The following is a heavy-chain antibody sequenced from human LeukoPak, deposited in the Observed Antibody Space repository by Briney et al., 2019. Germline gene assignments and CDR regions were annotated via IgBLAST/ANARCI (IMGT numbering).Heavy chain of an antibody. CDR1: GGSISNYY. V-gene: IGHV4-4*07. CDR3: ARQGSGSYYNIDY. CDR2: IYTSGGI. J-gene: IGHJ4*02. D-gene: IGHD3-10*01. Sequence: PSETLSLTCTVSGGSISNYYWSWIRQPAGKGLEWIGRIYTSGGINYNPSPKSRVTMSVDTSKNQFSLKLSSVTAADTAVYYCARQGSGSYYNIDYWGQGTLVTVSS.